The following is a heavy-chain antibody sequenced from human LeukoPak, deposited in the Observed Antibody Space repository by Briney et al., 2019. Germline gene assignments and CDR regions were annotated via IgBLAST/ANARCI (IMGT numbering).Heavy chain of an antibody. CDR2: IYHTGST. V-gene: IGHV4-59*01. Sequence: SETLSLTCTVSGGSISSYYWSWIRQSPGKGLEWIGYIYHTGSTKYNPSLKSRVTISVDTSKNQFSLKLSSVTAADTAVYYCARQYYYESSGFWYWGQGTLVTVSS. D-gene: IGHD3-22*01. J-gene: IGHJ4*02. CDR3: ARQYYYESSGFWY. CDR1: GGSISSYY.